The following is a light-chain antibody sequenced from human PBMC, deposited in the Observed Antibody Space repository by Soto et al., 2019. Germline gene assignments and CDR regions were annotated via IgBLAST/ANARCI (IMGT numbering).Light chain of an antibody. Sequence: DIPMTQSPSSLSASVGDRVTITCQASQNINNDLNWYQQKPGRAPKLLIYDASNLEAGVPSRFRGSGSGTDFTFTISRLQPEDIATYYCQQYENLPTFGQGTRLEIK. CDR1: QNINND. V-gene: IGKV1-33*01. J-gene: IGKJ5*01. CDR3: QQYENLPT. CDR2: DAS.